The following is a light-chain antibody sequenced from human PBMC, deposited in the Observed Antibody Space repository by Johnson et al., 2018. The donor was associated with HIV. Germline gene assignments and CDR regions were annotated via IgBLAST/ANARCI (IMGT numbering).Light chain of an antibody. CDR3: GTWDSSLSAGRV. Sequence: QSVLTQPPSVSAAPGQKVTISCSGSTSNIGNNYVSWYQHLPGTAPKLLIYESNRRPSGIPDRFSGSKSGTSATLGITGLQTGDEADYYCGTWDSSLSAGRVFGTGTKVTVL. V-gene: IGLV1-51*02. CDR2: ESN. J-gene: IGLJ1*01. CDR1: TSNIGNNY.